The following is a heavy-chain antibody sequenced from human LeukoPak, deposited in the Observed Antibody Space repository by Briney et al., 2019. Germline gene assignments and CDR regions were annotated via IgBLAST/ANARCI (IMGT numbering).Heavy chain of an antibody. D-gene: IGHD6-13*01. CDR1: GFTFSSYW. CDR2: IKQDGSEK. Sequence: GGSLRLSCAASGFTFSSYWMSWVRQAPGKGLEWVANIKQDGSEKNYVDSVKGRLTISRDNAKNSLYLQMNSLRAEDTAVYYCARALQAAAGTAASDYWGQGTLVTVSS. V-gene: IGHV3-7*01. CDR3: ARALQAAAGTAASDY. J-gene: IGHJ4*02.